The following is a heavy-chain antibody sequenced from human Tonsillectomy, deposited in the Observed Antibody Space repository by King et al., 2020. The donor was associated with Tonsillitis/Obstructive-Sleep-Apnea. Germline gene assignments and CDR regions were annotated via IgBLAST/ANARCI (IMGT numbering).Heavy chain of an antibody. J-gene: IGHJ6*03. CDR2: INSDGSRT. V-gene: IGHV3-74*01. CDR1: GFTFSSYW. D-gene: IGHD2-2*01. CDR3: ARGGVIVPAALIYMDV. Sequence: VQLVESGGGLVQPGGSLRLFCAASGFTFSSYWMHWVRQAPGKGLVWVSRINSDGSRTTYADSVKGRFTISRDNAKNTLYLQMNSLRAEDTAVYYCARGGVIVPAALIYMDVWGKGTTVTVSS.